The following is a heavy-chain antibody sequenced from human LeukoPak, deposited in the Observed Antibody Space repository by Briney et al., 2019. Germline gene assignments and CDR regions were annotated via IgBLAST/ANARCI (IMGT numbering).Heavy chain of an antibody. D-gene: IGHD4-17*01. CDR2: IYSGGST. CDR3: ARESMTTVTTHAFDI. CDR1: GFTFSTYS. V-gene: IGHV3-53*01. Sequence: PGGSLRLSCAASGFTFSTYSMNWVRQAPGKGLKWVSVIYSGGSTYYAESVKGRFTISRDNSKNTLYLQMNSLRAEDTAVYYCARESMTTVTTHAFDIWGQGTMVTVSS. J-gene: IGHJ3*02.